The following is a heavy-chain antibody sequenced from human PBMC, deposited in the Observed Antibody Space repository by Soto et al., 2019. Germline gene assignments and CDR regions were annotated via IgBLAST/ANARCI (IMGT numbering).Heavy chain of an antibody. Sequence: GGSLRLSCAASGFTFSNFGMHWVRQAPGKGLEWVALMSHDGSNKFYADSVKGRFTISRENSKSTLYLQMNSLKSEDTAVYYCAKDWSWVTTGAFDIWGQGTMVTVSS. CDR1: GFTFSNFG. D-gene: IGHD4-17*01. V-gene: IGHV3-30*18. J-gene: IGHJ3*02. CDR3: AKDWSWVTTGAFDI. CDR2: MSHDGSNK.